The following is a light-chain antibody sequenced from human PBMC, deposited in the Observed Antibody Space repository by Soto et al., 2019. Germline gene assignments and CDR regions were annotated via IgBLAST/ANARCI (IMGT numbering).Light chain of an antibody. J-gene: IGLJ1*01. CDR2: GVT. CDR1: SSDVGAYTY. V-gene: IGLV2-8*01. Sequence: QPPSASGSPGQSVTISCTGTSSDVGAYTYVSWYQQHPGKAPKLMIYGVTERPSGVPDRFSGSKSGNTASLTVSGLQTEDGAYYYCSSYAGSNNYVFGTGTKVTVL. CDR3: SSYAGSNNYV.